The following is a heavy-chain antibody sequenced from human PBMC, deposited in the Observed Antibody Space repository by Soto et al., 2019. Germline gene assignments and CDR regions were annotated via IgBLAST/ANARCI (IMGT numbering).Heavy chain of an antibody. CDR3: AKDLDIVLMVYASDV. CDR2: ISGSGGST. J-gene: IGHJ6*04. V-gene: IGHV3-23*01. Sequence: GGSLRLSCAASGFTFSSYAMSWVRQAPGKGLEWVSAISGSGGSTYYADSVKGRFTISRDNSKNTLYLQMNSLRAEDTAVYYCAKDLDIVLMVYASDVWGKGTTVTVSS. D-gene: IGHD2-8*01. CDR1: GFTFSSYA.